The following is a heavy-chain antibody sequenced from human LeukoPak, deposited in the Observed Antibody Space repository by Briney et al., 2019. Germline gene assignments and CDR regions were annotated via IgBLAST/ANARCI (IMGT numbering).Heavy chain of an antibody. V-gene: IGHV1-18*01. CDR2: ISAYNGDT. Sequence: ASVKVSCKASGYTFATYGISWVRQAPGQGLEWMGWISAYNGDTNYAQKLQGRVTMTTDTSTSTAYMELRSLRSDDTAVYYCARGAAQRVLDAFDIWGQGTVVTVSS. J-gene: IGHJ3*02. D-gene: IGHD3-10*01. CDR1: GYTFATYG. CDR3: ARGAAQRVLDAFDI.